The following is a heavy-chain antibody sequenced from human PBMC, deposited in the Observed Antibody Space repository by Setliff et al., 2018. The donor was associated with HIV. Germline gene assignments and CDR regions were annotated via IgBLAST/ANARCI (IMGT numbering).Heavy chain of an antibody. D-gene: IGHD3-9*01. CDR2: FDPEQSET. V-gene: IGHV1-24*01. J-gene: IGHJ3*02. CDR3: AAPLTGPDGFDM. Sequence: ASVKVSCKVSGYTLTELSVHWVRQAPGNGLEWMGGFDPEQSETVYAQRFQGRVTFTEDTSTDTAYMDLVSLTSDDAAVYFCAAPLTGPDGFDMWGQGTMVTVSS. CDR1: GYTLTELS.